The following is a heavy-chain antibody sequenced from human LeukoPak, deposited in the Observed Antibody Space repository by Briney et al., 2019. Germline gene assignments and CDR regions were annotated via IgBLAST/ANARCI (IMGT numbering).Heavy chain of an antibody. Sequence: ASVMVSCKASGYTFTVYYMHWVRQAPGQGLEWMGRINPNSGGTNYAQKVQGRVTMTRDTSISTAYMELSRLRSDDTAVYYCAREHDSSGSDAFDIWGQGTMVTVSS. V-gene: IGHV1-2*06. CDR2: INPNSGGT. D-gene: IGHD3-22*01. CDR1: GYTFTVYY. J-gene: IGHJ3*02. CDR3: AREHDSSGSDAFDI.